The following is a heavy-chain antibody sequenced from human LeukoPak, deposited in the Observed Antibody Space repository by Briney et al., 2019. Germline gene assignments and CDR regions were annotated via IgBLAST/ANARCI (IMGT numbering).Heavy chain of an antibody. D-gene: IGHD6-19*01. J-gene: IGHJ4*02. V-gene: IGHV1-18*01. CDR2: ISSYNGDT. Sequence: ASVTVSCKASGYTFTHHGISWVRQAPGQGLEWMAWISSYNGDTHYAQKFQGRVTLTTDTSTTTAFMELRSLRSDDTAVYYCARDPTNTSGRYAYFDSWGQGTLVTVSS. CDR1: GYTFTHHG. CDR3: ARDPTNTSGRYAYFDS.